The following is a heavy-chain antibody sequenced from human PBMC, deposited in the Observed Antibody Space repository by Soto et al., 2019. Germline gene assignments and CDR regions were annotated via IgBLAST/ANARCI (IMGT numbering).Heavy chain of an antibody. J-gene: IGHJ5*02. CDR2: IYYSGST. CDR3: ARCYGSGSYYGINWFDP. Sequence: SETLSLTCTVSGGSISSGGYYWSWIRQHPGKGLEWIGYIYYSGSTYYNPSLKSRVTISVDTSKNQFSLKLSSVTAADTAVYYCARCYGSGSYYGINWFDPWGQGTLVTVSS. D-gene: IGHD3-10*01. CDR1: GGSISSGGYY. V-gene: IGHV4-31*03.